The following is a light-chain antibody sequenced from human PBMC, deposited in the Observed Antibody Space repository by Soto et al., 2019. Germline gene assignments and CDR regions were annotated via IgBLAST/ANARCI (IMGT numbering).Light chain of an antibody. CDR2: GAS. J-gene: IGKJ2*01. CDR1: QSIRSS. Sequence: EIEMTQSPATLSVSPGERATLSCRASQSIRSSLAWYQQRPGQAPRLLIYGASTRATGFPSRFSGSGSGTDFTLTISRPQSEDFAVYYCQHYEDWPPYSFGQGTKLEIK. CDR3: QHYEDWPPYS. V-gene: IGKV3-15*01.